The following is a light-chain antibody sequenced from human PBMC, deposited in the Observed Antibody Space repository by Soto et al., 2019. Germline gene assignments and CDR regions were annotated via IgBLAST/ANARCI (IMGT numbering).Light chain of an antibody. CDR1: SSDIVGYNY. CDR3: AAWDDSLSGWV. J-gene: IGLJ3*02. CDR2: EVS. Sequence: QSALTQPASVSASPGQSITISCTGASSDIVGYNYVSWYQQYPGRAPTLIIYEVSHRPSGVSHRFSGSKSGTSASLAISGLRSEDEADYYCAAWDDSLSGWVFGGGTKVTVL. V-gene: IGLV2-14*01.